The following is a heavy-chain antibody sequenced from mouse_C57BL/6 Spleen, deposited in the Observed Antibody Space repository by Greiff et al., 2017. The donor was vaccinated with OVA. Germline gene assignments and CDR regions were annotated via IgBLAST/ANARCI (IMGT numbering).Heavy chain of an antibody. V-gene: IGHV1-15*01. CDR2: IDPETGGT. J-gene: IGHJ1*03. Sequence: QVQLQQSGAELVRPGASVTLSCKASGYTFTDYEMHWVKQTPVHGLEWIGAIDPETGGTAYNQKFKGKAILTADKSSSTAYMELRSLTSEDSAVYYCTRRGYYYGSSYYWYFDVWGTGTTVTVSS. CDR1: GYTFTDYE. D-gene: IGHD1-1*01. CDR3: TRRGYYYGSSYYWYFDV.